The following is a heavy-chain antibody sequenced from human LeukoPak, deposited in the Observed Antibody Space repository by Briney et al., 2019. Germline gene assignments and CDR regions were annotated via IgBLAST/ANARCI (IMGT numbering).Heavy chain of an antibody. J-gene: IGHJ4*02. Sequence: GGSLRLSCAASGFTFSGSAMHWLRQSSGKGLDWVGRMRSKTNSYATAYGASVKGRFTISRDDSKNTAYLQMNSLKTEDTGVYYCTSGGYCTSTSCYGVYWGKGTLVTVSS. CDR2: MRSKTNSYAT. CDR1: GFTFSGSA. D-gene: IGHD2-2*01. V-gene: IGHV3-73*01. CDR3: TSGGYCTSTSCYGVY.